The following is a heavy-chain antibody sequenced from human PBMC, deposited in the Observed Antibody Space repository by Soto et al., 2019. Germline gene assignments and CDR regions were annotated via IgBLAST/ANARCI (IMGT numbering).Heavy chain of an antibody. J-gene: IGHJ3*02. CDR1: GYSFTTYW. CDR3: AKVRYYGSGTYYTDAEDI. Sequence: PGESLKISCKGSGYSFTTYWIGWVRQMPGKGLDWMGIIYPGDSDTRYSPSFQGQVTISADKSISTAYLQWSSLKASDTAMYYCAKVRYYGSGTYYTDAEDIWGQGTMVTVSS. V-gene: IGHV5-51*01. CDR2: IYPGDSDT. D-gene: IGHD3-10*01.